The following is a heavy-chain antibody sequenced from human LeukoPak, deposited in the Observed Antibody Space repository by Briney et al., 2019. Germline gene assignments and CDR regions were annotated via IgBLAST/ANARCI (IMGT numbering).Heavy chain of an antibody. CDR1: GFTFSSYE. CDR2: IRSSGSTK. D-gene: IGHD2-2*01. Sequence: GGSLRLSCAASGFTFSSYEMNWVRQAPGKGLEWVSYIRSSGSTKYYADSVKGRFTISRDNAKNSLYLQMNSLRAEDTAVYYCATYCSSASCPNIDDWGQGTLVTASS. J-gene: IGHJ4*02. CDR3: ATYCSSASCPNIDD. V-gene: IGHV3-48*03.